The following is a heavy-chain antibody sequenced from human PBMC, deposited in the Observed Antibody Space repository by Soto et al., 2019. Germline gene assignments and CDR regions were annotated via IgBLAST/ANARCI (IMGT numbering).Heavy chain of an antibody. J-gene: IGHJ4*02. CDR3: AKGCSGGSCYALDY. CDR2: ISGSGGST. D-gene: IGHD2-15*01. CDR1: GFTFSSYA. Sequence: GGSLRLSCAASGFTFSSYAMSWVRQAPGKGLEWVSAISGSGGSTYYADSVKGRFTISRDNSKNTLYLQMNSLRAEDTAVYYCAKGCSGGSCYALDYWGQGTLVTVSS. V-gene: IGHV3-23*01.